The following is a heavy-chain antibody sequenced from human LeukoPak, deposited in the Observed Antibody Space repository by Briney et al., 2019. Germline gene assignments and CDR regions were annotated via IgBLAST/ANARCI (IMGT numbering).Heavy chain of an antibody. CDR2: IIPIFGTA. J-gene: IGHJ6*03. D-gene: IGHD2-2*01. CDR3: ARGHCSSTSCYYYYYMDV. V-gene: IGHV1-69*05. CDR1: GGTFSSYA. Sequence: GASVKVSCKASGGTFSSYAISWVRQAPGQGLEWMGGIIPIFGTANYAQKFQGRVTITTDESTSTAYMELSSLRSEDTAVYYCARGHCSSTSCYYYYYMDVWGKGTTVTVSS.